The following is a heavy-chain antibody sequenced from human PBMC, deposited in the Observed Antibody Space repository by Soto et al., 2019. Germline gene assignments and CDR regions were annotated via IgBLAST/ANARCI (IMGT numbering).Heavy chain of an antibody. V-gene: IGHV3-7*05. Sequence: EVQLVESGGVLVQPGGSLRLSCVASGFTFSNHWMSWVRQAPGKGLEWVANINQDGSERDYVDSVRGRFTISRDNAKNSLYLQMNSLRAEDTAVYYSARTRVGYWGQGTLVTVSS. D-gene: IGHD3-10*01. J-gene: IGHJ4*02. CDR2: INQDGSER. CDR1: GFTFSNHW. CDR3: ARTRVGY.